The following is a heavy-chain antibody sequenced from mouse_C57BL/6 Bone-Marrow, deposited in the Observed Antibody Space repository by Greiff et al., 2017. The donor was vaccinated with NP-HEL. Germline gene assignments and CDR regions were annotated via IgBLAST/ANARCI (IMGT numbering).Heavy chain of an antibody. D-gene: IGHD1-1*01. Sequence: QVQLQPGAELVKPGASVKLSCKASGYTFTSYWMQWVKQRPGQGLEWIGEIDPSDSYTNYNQKFKGKATLTVDTSSSTAYMQLSSLTSEDSAVYYCARRDYGSSSDYWGQGTTLTVSS. V-gene: IGHV1-50*01. CDR2: IDPSDSYT. CDR1: GYTFTSYW. J-gene: IGHJ2*01. CDR3: ARRDYGSSSDY.